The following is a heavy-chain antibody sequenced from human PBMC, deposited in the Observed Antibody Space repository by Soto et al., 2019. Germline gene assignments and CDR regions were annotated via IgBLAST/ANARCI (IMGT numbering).Heavy chain of an antibody. V-gene: IGHV3-23*01. J-gene: IGHJ4*02. Sequence: GGSLRLSCAASGFPFNSYGMSWVRQAPGEGLEWVSAISASGGRTYYADPVTGRFTTSRDDSKNAVYLQMNRLRGEDTDVYFGAKGDGGYFDHWGQGSLVTVSS. CDR1: GFPFNSYG. D-gene: IGHD3-16*01. CDR3: AKGDGGYFDH. CDR2: ISASGGRT.